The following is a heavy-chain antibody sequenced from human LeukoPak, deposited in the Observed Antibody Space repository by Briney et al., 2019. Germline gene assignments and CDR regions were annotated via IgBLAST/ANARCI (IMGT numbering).Heavy chain of an antibody. CDR3: AREKAQTNFDY. CDR2: IYYSGST. CDR1: GGSISSSSYY. Sequence: SETLSLTCTVSGGSISSSSYYWGWIRQPPGKGLEWIGSIYYSGSTYYNPSLKSRVTISVDTSKNQFSLKLSSVTAADTAVYYCAREKAQTNFDYGGQGTLVTVSS. J-gene: IGHJ4*02. V-gene: IGHV4-39*02.